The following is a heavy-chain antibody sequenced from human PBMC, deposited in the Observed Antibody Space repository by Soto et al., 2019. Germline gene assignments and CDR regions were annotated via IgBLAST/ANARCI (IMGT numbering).Heavy chain of an antibody. CDR2: IVVGSGNT. V-gene: IGHV1-58*01. J-gene: IGHJ6*02. CDR1: GFTFTSSA. D-gene: IGHD6-13*01. CDR3: AAGSRGSLRDGMDV. Sequence: GASVKVSCKASGFTFTSSAVQWVRQARGHRLEWIGWIVVGSGNTNYAQKFQERVTITRDMSTSTAYMELSSLRSEDTAVYYCAAGSRGSLRDGMDVSGQVTTVNVSS.